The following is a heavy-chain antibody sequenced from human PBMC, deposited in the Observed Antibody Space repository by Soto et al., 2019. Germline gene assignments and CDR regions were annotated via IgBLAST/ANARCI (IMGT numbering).Heavy chain of an antibody. D-gene: IGHD4-4*01. Sequence: QVQVQQWGAGLVKPSETLSLTCAVHGGSFSGFYWSWVRQPPGKGLEYIGEINHIGITNYSPALKSRVTISVDTSEHHLSLKLTSVTAADTAVYYCTRGYAVNWHTPHYWGQGTLVTVSS. J-gene: IGHJ4*02. CDR2: INHIGIT. CDR1: GGSFSGFY. V-gene: IGHV4-34*01. CDR3: TRGYAVNWHTPHY.